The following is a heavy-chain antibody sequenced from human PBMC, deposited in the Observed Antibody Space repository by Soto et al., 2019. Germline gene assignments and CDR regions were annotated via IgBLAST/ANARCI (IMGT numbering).Heavy chain of an antibody. Sequence: GGSLRLSCAASGFTFSDYYMSWIRQAPGKGLEWLSYISISGGTIYYADSVKGRFSISRDNAKNSLYLQLSSLRAEDTAVYFCARERARVFDSWGQVTLVTVSP. CDR3: ARERARVFDS. J-gene: IGHJ4*02. V-gene: IGHV3-11*01. CDR2: ISISGGTI. CDR1: GFTFSDYY.